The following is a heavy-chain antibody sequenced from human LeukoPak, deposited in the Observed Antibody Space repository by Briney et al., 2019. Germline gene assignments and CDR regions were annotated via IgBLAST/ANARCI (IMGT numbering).Heavy chain of an antibody. CDR3: ARGGYYDFWSGYYSAFDI. V-gene: IGHV1-2*02. CDR2: INPNSGGT. J-gene: IGHJ3*02. Sequence: ASVKVSCKASGYTFTGYYMHWVRQAPGQGLEWMGWINPNSGGTNYAQKFQGRVTMTRDMSTSTVYMELSSLRSEDTAVYYCARGGYYDFWSGYYSAFDIWGQGTMVTVSS. D-gene: IGHD3-3*01. CDR1: GYTFTGYY.